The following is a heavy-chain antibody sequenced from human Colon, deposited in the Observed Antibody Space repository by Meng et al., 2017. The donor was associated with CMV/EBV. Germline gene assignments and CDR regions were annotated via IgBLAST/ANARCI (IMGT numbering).Heavy chain of an antibody. J-gene: IGHJ4*02. V-gene: IGHV4-4*02. CDR1: GVSISSSNW. D-gene: IGHD6-19*01. Sequence: CAVSGVSISSSNWWIWVRQPPGKGLEWIGEIFHSETTNYNPSLKSRVTISLDKSKNQFSLKLMSVTAADTAVYYCARPGNSSGYGYWGQGTLVTVSS. CDR3: ARPGNSSGYGY. CDR2: IFHSETT.